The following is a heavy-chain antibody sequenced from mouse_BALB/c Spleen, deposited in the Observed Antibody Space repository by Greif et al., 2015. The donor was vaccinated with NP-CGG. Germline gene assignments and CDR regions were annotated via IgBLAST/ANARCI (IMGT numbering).Heavy chain of an antibody. D-gene: IGHD3-2*01. CDR3: ARAEGDSSGYDSWFAY. V-gene: IGHV1S81*02. CDR1: GYTFTSYW. CDR2: INPSNGRT. Sequence: QVQLQQSGAELVKPGASVKLSCKASGYTFTSYWMHWVKQRPGQGLEWIGKINPSNGRTNYNEKFKSKATLTVDKSSSTAYMQLSSLTSEDSAVYYCARAEGDSSGYDSWFAYWGQGTLVTVSA. J-gene: IGHJ3*01.